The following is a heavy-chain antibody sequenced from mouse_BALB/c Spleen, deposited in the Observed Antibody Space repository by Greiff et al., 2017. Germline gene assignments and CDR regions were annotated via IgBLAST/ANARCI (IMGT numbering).Heavy chain of an antibody. CDR3: ARDGTLLRPGFAY. J-gene: IGHJ3*01. D-gene: IGHD1-2*01. CDR2: ISSGSSTI. CDR1: GFTFSSFG. V-gene: IGHV5-17*02. Sequence: EVQLMESGGGLVQPGGSRKLSCAASGFTFSSFGMHWVRQAPEKGLEWVAYISSGSSTIYYADTVKGRFTISRDNPKNTLFLQMTSLRSEDTAMYYCARDGTLLRPGFAYWGQGTLVTVSA.